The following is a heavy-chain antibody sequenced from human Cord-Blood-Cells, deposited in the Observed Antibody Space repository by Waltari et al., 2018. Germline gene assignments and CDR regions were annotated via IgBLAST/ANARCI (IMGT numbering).Heavy chain of an antibody. Sequence: QVQLVQSGAAVKKPGSSVKVSCKASGGTFSSYAISWVRQAPGQGLEWMGGIIPSIGTANYGQKFQGRVTITADESTSTAYMELSSLRSEDTAVYYCARAAFTYYDILTGYYDYWGQGTLVTVSS. J-gene: IGHJ4*02. CDR3: ARAAFTYYDILTGYYDY. V-gene: IGHV1-69*01. CDR1: GGTFSSYA. CDR2: IIPSIGTA. D-gene: IGHD3-9*01.